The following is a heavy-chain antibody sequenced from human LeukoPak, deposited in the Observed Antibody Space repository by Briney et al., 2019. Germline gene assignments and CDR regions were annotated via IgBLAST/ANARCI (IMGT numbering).Heavy chain of an antibody. CDR3: ARPYDFWSGYEALHDAFDI. D-gene: IGHD3-3*01. CDR1: GYTFTSYG. Sequence: GPSVKVSCKASGYTFTSYGITWVRQAPGQGLEWVGWILPYNGNTKYAQKLQGRVTMTTDTSTSTAYMELRSLRSDDTAVYYCARPYDFWSGYEALHDAFDIWGQGTMVTVSS. V-gene: IGHV1-18*01. J-gene: IGHJ3*02. CDR2: ILPYNGNT.